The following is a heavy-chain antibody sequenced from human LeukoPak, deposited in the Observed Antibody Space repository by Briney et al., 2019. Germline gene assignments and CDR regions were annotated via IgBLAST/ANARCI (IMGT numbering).Heavy chain of an antibody. J-gene: IGHJ4*02. V-gene: IGHV3-23*01. Sequence: LPGGSLTLSCAASGFTFTNCAMSWVRQAPGKGLEWVSTISVNSDHAYYADSVKGRFTISRDNSKNTLYLQMSSLRADDTAVYYCAKNGRYSGSWVDCWGQGTLVTVSS. CDR1: GFTFTNCA. CDR3: AKNGRYSGSWVDC. D-gene: IGHD1-26*01. CDR2: ISVNSDHA.